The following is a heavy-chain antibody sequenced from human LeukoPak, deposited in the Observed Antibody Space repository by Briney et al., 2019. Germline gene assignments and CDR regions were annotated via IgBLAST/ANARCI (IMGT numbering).Heavy chain of an antibody. CDR3: ASVGYYYDSSGYYPSFDY. CDR2: IYYSGST. V-gene: IGHV4-39*01. CDR1: GGSISSSSYY. J-gene: IGHJ4*02. D-gene: IGHD3-22*01. Sequence: PSETLSFTCTVSGGSISSSSYYWGWIRQPPGKGLEWIGSIYYSGSTYYNPSLKSRVTISVDTSKNQFSLKLSSVTAADTAVYYCASVGYYYDSSGYYPSFDYWGQGTLVTVSS.